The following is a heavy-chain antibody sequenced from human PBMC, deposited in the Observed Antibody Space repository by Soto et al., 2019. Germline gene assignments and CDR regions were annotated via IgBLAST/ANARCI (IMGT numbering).Heavy chain of an antibody. Sequence: SETLSLTCTVSGGSINSYYWIWIRQPTGKGLEWIGYIYYSGSTNYNPSLKSRATISVDTSKNQFTLKLSSVTAADTAVYYCARVPWQWLGGYAFDIWGQGTMVTVSS. CDR3: ARVPWQWLGGYAFDI. V-gene: IGHV4-59*01. J-gene: IGHJ3*02. D-gene: IGHD6-19*01. CDR1: GGSINSYY. CDR2: IYYSGST.